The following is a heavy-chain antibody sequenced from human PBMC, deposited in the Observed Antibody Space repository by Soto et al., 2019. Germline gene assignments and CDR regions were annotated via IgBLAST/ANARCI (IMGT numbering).Heavy chain of an antibody. J-gene: IGHJ4*02. CDR1: GFTFSSYS. Sequence: GGSLRLSCAASGFTFSSYSMNWVRQAPGKGLEWVSSISSSSSYIYYADSVKGRFTISRDNAKNSLYLQMNSLRAEDTAVYYCARDRLYGSGSLFFDYWGQGTLVTVSS. CDR2: ISSSSSYI. CDR3: ARDRLYGSGSLFFDY. D-gene: IGHD3-10*01. V-gene: IGHV3-21*01.